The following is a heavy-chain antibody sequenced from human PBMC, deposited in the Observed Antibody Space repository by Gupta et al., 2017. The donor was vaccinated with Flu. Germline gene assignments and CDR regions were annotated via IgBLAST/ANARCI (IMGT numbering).Heavy chain of an antibody. Sequence: GWIRQPPGKGVEWIGSIYYSGNTYYNPFLKSRVTISVDTSKNQFSLKLSSVTAADTAVYYCATGTTVVAFDYWGQGTLVTVSS. CDR3: ATGTTVVAFDY. J-gene: IGHJ4*02. D-gene: IGHD4-17*01. V-gene: IGHV4-39*01. CDR2: IYYSGNT.